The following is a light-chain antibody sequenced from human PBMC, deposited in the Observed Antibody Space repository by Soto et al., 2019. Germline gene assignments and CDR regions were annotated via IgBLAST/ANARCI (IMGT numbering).Light chain of an antibody. V-gene: IGKV1-13*02. CDR3: QQFNSYPIT. J-gene: IGKJ5*01. CDR1: QGISSA. Sequence: AIQLTQSPSSQSASVGDRVTITCRASQGISSALAWYQQKPGKAPKLLIYDASSLESGVPSRFSGSGSGTDFTLTISSLQPEDFATYYCQQFNSYPITFGQGTRLEIK. CDR2: DAS.